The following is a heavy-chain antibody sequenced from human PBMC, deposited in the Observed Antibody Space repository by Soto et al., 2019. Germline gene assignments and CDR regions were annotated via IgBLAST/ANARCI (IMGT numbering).Heavy chain of an antibody. CDR1: GFTFSTYD. Sequence: PGGSLRLSCAASGFTFSTYDMHWVRQVPGQGPEWVSAIGSAHDPYYLGSVKGRFSISRENAKNSLYLQMNSLTTGDTAVYYCARAYLGRLPRRADYYYALDVWGQGTTVTVSS. CDR3: ARAYLGRLPRRADYYYALDV. CDR2: IGSAHDP. J-gene: IGHJ6*02. V-gene: IGHV3-13*05. D-gene: IGHD1-26*01.